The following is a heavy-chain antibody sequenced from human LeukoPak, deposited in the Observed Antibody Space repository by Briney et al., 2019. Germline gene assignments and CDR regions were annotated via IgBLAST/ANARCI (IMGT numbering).Heavy chain of an antibody. CDR1: GFTFSSYW. D-gene: IGHD2-15*01. J-gene: IGHJ4*02. V-gene: IGHV3-7*01. CDR2: IKQDGSEK. Sequence: GGSLGLSCAASGFTFSSYWMSWVRQAPGKGLEWVANIKQDGSEKYYVDSVKGRFTISRDNAKNSLYLQMNSLRAEDTAVYYCARAFGGFTRHTTAYFDYWGQGTLVTVSS. CDR3: ARAFGGFTRHTTAYFDY.